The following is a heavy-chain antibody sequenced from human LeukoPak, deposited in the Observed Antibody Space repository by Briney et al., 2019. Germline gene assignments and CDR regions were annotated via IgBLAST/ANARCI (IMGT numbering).Heavy chain of an antibody. CDR2: ISYDGSNK. D-gene: IGHD3-10*01. CDR3: ARGTGMGFLNNWFDP. V-gene: IGHV3-30-3*01. Sequence: GGSLTLSCLASGFTFSSYGMHWVRQAPGKGLEWVAVISYDGSNKYYADSVKGRFTISRDNSKNTLYLQMNSLRAEDTAVYYCARGTGMGFLNNWFDPWGQGTLVSVSS. CDR1: GFTFSSYG. J-gene: IGHJ5*02.